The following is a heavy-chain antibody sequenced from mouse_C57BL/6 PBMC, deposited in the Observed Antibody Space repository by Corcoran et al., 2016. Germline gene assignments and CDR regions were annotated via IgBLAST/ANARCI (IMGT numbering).Heavy chain of an antibody. CDR3: ARCDYSYFDY. V-gene: IGHV1-26*01. D-gene: IGHD2-4*01. J-gene: IGHJ2*01. Sequence: EVQLQQSGPELVKPGASVKISCKASGYTFTDYYMNWVKQSHGKSLEWIGDINPNNGGTSYNQKFKGKATLTVDKSSSTVYMELRRLTSEDSAVYYCARCDYSYFDYWGQGTTLTVSS. CDR1: GYTFTDYY. CDR2: INPNNGGT.